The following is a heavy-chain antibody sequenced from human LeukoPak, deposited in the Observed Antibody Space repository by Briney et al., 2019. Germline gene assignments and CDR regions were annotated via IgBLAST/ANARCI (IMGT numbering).Heavy chain of an antibody. CDR3: ASTPMPYYFDY. CDR2: IYSGGST. CDR1: GFTVSSNY. V-gene: IGHV3-53*01. Sequence: GGSLRLSCAASGFTVSSNYMSWVRQAPGKGLEWVSVIYSGGSTYYADSVKGRFTISGDNSKNTLYLQMNSLRAEDTAVYYCASTPMPYYFDYWGQGTLVTVSS. J-gene: IGHJ4*02. D-gene: IGHD2-2*01.